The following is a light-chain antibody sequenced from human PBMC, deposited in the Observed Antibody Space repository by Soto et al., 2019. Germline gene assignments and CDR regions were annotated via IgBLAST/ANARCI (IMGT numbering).Light chain of an antibody. CDR1: SSNIGINA. J-gene: IGLJ3*02. CDR3: AAWDDSLNGPV. V-gene: IGLV1-44*01. CDR2: SNN. Sequence: QTVVTQSPSASGTPGQRVTISCSGTSSNIGINAVNWYQQLPGTAPKLLIDSNNHRPSGVPDRFSGSRSGTSASLAISGLQSEDEADYYCAAWDDSLNGPVFGGGTKVTVL.